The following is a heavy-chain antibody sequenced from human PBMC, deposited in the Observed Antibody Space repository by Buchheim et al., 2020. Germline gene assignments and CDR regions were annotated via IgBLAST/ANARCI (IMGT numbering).Heavy chain of an antibody. Sequence: QVQLVESGGGVVQPGRSLRLSCAASGFTFSSYGMHWVRQAPGKGLEWVAVISYDGSNKYYADSVKGRFTISRDNSKNTLYLQMNSLRAEDTAVYYCAKGLNSGSWFGELIPYYYYGMDVWGQGTT. CDR1: GFTFSSYG. CDR2: ISYDGSNK. D-gene: IGHD3-10*01. V-gene: IGHV3-30*18. CDR3: AKGLNSGSWFGELIPYYYYGMDV. J-gene: IGHJ6*02.